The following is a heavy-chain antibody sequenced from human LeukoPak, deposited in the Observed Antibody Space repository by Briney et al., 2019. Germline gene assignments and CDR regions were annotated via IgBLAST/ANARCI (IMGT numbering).Heavy chain of an antibody. Sequence: GESLKISCKASGYTFTSYGISWVRQAPGQGLEWMGWISAYNGNTNYAQKLQGRVTMTTDTSTSTAYMELRSLRSDDTAVYYCARETTVTPFDYWGQGTLVTVSS. CDR2: ISAYNGNT. CDR1: GYTFTSYG. CDR3: ARETTVTPFDY. J-gene: IGHJ4*02. D-gene: IGHD4-17*01. V-gene: IGHV1-18*01.